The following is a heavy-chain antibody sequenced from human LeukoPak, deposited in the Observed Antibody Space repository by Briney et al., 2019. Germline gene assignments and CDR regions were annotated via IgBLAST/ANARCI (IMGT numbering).Heavy chain of an antibody. D-gene: IGHD6-19*01. V-gene: IGHV4-4*07. J-gene: IGHJ4*02. CDR3: ARQKGLVTDY. Sequence: PSETLSLTCTVSGGSISNYYWNCIRQPAGKGLEWIGRIYTSGSTNYNPSLKSRVTMSVDTSKNQFSLKLTSVTAADTAAYYCARQKGLVTDYWGQGTLVTVSS. CDR1: GGSISNYY. CDR2: IYTSGST.